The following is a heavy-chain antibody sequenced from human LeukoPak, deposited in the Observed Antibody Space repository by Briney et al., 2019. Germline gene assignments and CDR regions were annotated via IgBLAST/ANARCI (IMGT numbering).Heavy chain of an antibody. CDR1: GGSFRGYY. D-gene: IGHD5-24*01. J-gene: IGHJ4*02. CDR2: INPRGST. Sequence: MPSETLSLSCGVHGGSFRGYYWSWIRQPPGKGLEWIGEINPRGSTNYNPSLKSRVTLSADTSKNQFSLTLNSVTAADTAVYYCARRRLGYYFDYWGQGTLVTVSS. CDR3: ARRRLGYYFDY. V-gene: IGHV4-34*01.